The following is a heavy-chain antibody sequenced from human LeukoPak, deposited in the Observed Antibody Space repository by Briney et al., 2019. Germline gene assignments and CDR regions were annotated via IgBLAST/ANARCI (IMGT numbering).Heavy chain of an antibody. CDR3: ARGPGYGSSSWYRFDP. J-gene: IGHJ5*02. CDR1: GGSISSSSYY. V-gene: IGHV4-39*07. Sequence: SETLSLTCTVSGGSISSSSYYWGWIRQPPGKGLEWIGSIYYSGSTYYNPSLKSRVTISVDTSKNQFSLKLSSVTAADTAVYYCARGPGYGSSSWYRFDPWGQGTLVTVSS. CDR2: IYYSGST. D-gene: IGHD6-13*01.